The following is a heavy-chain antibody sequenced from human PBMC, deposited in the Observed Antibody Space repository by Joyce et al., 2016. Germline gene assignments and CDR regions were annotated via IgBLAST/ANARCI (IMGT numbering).Heavy chain of an antibody. CDR2: INLTGSA. CDR3: ARHRINSDYFDF. D-gene: IGHD2-15*01. Sequence: QVQLQESGPGLVSPSETLSLSCSVPGASFTDDLYYWGFIRQPPGKALEFLSIINLTGSAYFNPSLRRRVSMSVATSQNQCSLMMRSVTAADAAVYFCARHRINSDYFDFWGRGTLVTVSS. CDR1: GASFTDDLYY. J-gene: IGHJ4*02. V-gene: IGHV4-39*01.